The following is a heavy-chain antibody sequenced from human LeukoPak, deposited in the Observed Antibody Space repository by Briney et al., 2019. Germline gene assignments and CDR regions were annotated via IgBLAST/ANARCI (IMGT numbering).Heavy chain of an antibody. J-gene: IGHJ3*01. CDR1: GYTFTGYY. Sequence: ASVKVSCKASGYTFTGYYMHWVRQAPGQGLEWMGWINPNNGGTNYAQKFQGWATMTRDTSISTAYMELSRLTSDDTAVYYCARSGYSSGWAFDFWGQGTMVTVSS. CDR2: INPNNGGT. CDR3: ARSGYSSGWAFDF. D-gene: IGHD6-19*01. V-gene: IGHV1-2*04.